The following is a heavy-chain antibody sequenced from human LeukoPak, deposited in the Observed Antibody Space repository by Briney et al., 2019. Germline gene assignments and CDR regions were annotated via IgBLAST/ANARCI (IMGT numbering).Heavy chain of an antibody. J-gene: IGHJ3*02. V-gene: IGHV3-53*01. CDR2: IYGDGST. Sequence: PGGSLRLSCAASGFTVSSNYMSWVRQAPGKGLEWVSLIYGDGSTYYADSVKGRFTISGDNSKNTLYLQMNSLRAEDTAVYYCAKVVGQRLVVITYDAFDIWGQGTMVTVSS. CDR1: GFTVSSNY. D-gene: IGHD3-22*01. CDR3: AKVVGQRLVVITYDAFDI.